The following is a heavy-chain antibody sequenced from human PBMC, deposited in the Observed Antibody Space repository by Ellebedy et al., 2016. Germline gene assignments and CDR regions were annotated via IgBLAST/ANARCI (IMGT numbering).Heavy chain of an antibody. CDR1: GGSFSGYY. V-gene: IGHV4-34*01. CDR3: ARGPNWNDFDY. J-gene: IGHJ4*02. CDR2: INHSGST. Sequence: SQTLSLTXAVYGGSFSGYYWSWIRQPPGKGLEWIGEINHSGSTNYNPSLKSRVTISVDTSRNQFSLKLGSVTAADTAVYYCARGPNWNDFDYWGQGTQVTVSS. D-gene: IGHD1-20*01.